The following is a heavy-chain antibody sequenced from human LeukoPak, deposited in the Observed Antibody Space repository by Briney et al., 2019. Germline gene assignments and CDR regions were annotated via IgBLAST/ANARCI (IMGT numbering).Heavy chain of an antibody. Sequence: ASVKVSCKVSGYTLTELSMHWVRQAPGKGLEWMGGFDPEDGETIYAQKFQGRVTMTEDTSTDTAYMELSSLRSEDTAVYYCAGRLGRFYYYGSGSYLGLDYWSQGTLVTVSS. D-gene: IGHD3-10*01. CDR3: AGRLGRFYYYGSGSYLGLDY. V-gene: IGHV1-24*01. CDR1: GYTLTELS. J-gene: IGHJ4*02. CDR2: FDPEDGET.